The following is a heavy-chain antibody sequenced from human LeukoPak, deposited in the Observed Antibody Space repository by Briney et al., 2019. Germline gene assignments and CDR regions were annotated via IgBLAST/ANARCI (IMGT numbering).Heavy chain of an antibody. J-gene: IGHJ6*03. CDR3: ARGTPVAAIYGSYCYYYYMDV. V-gene: IGHV1-2*02. Sequence: ASVKVSCKASGYTFTGYYMHWVRQAPGQGLEWMGWINPNSGGTNYAQKFQGRVTMTRDTSISTAYMELSRLRSDDTAVYYCARGTPVAAIYGSYCYYYYMDVWGKGTTVTISS. CDR1: GYTFTGYY. D-gene: IGHD4-23*01. CDR2: INPNSGGT.